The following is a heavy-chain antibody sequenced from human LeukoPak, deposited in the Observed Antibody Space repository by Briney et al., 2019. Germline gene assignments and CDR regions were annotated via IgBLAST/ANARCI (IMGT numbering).Heavy chain of an antibody. J-gene: IGHJ4*02. CDR2: INPNSGGT. V-gene: IGHV1-2*02. Sequence: ASVKVSCKASGYTFTGYYMHWVRQAPGQGLEWMGWINPNSGGTNYAQKFQGRVTMTRDTSISTAYMELSRLRSDDTAVYYCARVKVVPAAIGLGSDFDYWGQGTLDTVSS. CDR1: GYTFTGYY. D-gene: IGHD2-2*02. CDR3: ARVKVVPAAIGLGSDFDY.